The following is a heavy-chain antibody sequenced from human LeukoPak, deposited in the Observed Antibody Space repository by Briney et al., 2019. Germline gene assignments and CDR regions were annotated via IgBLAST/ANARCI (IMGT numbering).Heavy chain of an antibody. CDR3: ARAVPGYSYGFDY. CDR2: INPNSGGT. Sequence: ASVKVSCKASGCTFTGYYMHWVRQAPGQGLEWMGWINPNSGGTNYAQKFQGRVTMTRDTSISTAYMELSRLRSDDTAVYYCARAVPGYSYGFDYWGQGTLVTVSS. V-gene: IGHV1-2*02. J-gene: IGHJ4*02. CDR1: GCTFTGYY. D-gene: IGHD5-18*01.